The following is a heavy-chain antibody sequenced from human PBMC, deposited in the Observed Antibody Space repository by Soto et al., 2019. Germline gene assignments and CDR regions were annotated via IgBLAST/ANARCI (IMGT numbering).Heavy chain of an antibody. V-gene: IGHV4-39*01. D-gene: IGHD6-6*01. CDR2: IYYSGST. J-gene: IGHJ5*02. CDR3: ARHAPVQGIAARPDWWFDP. CDR1: GGSISSSSYY. Sequence: SETLSLTCTVSGGSISSSSYYWGWIRQPPGKGLEWIGSIYYSGSTYYNPSLKSRVTISVDTSKNQFSLKLSSVTAADTAVYYCARHAPVQGIAARPDWWFDPWGQGTLVTVSS.